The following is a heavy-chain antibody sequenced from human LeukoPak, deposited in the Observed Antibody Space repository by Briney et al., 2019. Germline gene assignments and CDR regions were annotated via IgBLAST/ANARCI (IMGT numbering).Heavy chain of an antibody. V-gene: IGHV3-74*01. D-gene: IGHD3-22*01. CDR1: GFTFSSYW. CDR3: ARDQSSVFDY. Sequence: QPGGSLRLSCAASGFTFSSYWMHWVRQGPGKGLVWVSRINRDGSGTTYAVSVKGRFTISRDNAKNTLYLQMNSLRAEDTAVYYCARDQSSVFDYWGQGTLVTVSS. J-gene: IGHJ4*02. CDR2: INRDGSGT.